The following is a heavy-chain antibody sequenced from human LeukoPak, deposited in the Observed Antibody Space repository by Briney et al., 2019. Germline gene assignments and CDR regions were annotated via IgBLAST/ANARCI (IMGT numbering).Heavy chain of an antibody. CDR3: ARSPYSSSEFDY. CDR2: IDPSGGGT. D-gene: IGHD6-6*01. J-gene: IGHJ4*02. Sequence: GASVRVSCKASGYTFTRNYINWLRQAPGQGLEWTGMIDPSGGGTAYAQKFQGRVTMTRNTSISTAYMELSSLRSEDTAVYYCARSPYSSSEFDYWGQGTLVTVSS. CDR1: GYTFTRNY. V-gene: IGHV1-46*01.